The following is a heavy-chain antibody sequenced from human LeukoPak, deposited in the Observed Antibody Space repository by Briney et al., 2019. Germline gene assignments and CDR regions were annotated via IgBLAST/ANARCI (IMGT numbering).Heavy chain of an antibody. Sequence: ASVKVSCKASGFTFTSSAMQWVRQARGQRLEWIGWIVVGSGNTNYAQKFQERVTITRDMSTSTAYMELSSLRSEDTALYHCARVHRYSSTWDSFDYWGQGTLVTVSS. CDR1: GFTFTSSA. J-gene: IGHJ4*02. V-gene: IGHV1-58*02. CDR2: IVVGSGNT. CDR3: ARVHRYSSTWDSFDY. D-gene: IGHD6-13*01.